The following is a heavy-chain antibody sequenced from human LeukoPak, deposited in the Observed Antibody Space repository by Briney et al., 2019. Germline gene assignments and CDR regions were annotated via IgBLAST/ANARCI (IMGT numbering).Heavy chain of an antibody. J-gene: IGHJ4*02. V-gene: IGHV3-7*03. Sequence: GGSLRLSCTASGFTFGDYAMSWIRQAPGKGLEWVGHIKTDGSETYYLDSLKGRISISRDNTNNALYLQMNSLRVEDTAVYYCVKNDGWFHLAQWGQGTLVTVSS. CDR3: VKNDGWFHLAQ. CDR2: IKTDGSET. D-gene: IGHD6-19*01. CDR1: GFTFGDYA.